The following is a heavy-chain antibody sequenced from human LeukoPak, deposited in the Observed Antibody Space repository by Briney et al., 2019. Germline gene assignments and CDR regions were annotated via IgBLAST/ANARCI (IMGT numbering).Heavy chain of an antibody. V-gene: IGHV3-30*18. CDR2: ISYDGSNK. Sequence: GGSLRLSCAASGFAFTTYGMHWVRQAPGKGLEWVAVISYDGSNKYYADSVKGRFTISRDNSKNTLYLQMNSLRAEDTAVYYCAKEGCSHGYAHYYYMDVWGKGTTVTVSS. CDR3: AKEGCSHGYAHYYYMDV. J-gene: IGHJ6*03. D-gene: IGHD5-18*01. CDR1: GFAFTTYG.